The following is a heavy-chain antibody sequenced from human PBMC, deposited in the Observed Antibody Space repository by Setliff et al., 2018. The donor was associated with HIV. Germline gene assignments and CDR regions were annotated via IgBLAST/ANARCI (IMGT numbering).Heavy chain of an antibody. J-gene: IGHJ3*02. CDR2: ISSASSAT. D-gene: IGHD3-22*01. V-gene: IGHV3-48*04. Sequence: GSLRLSCAASGFTFSRYAMNWVRQAPGRGLEWISYISSASSATDYADSVKGRFTVSRDNARNSLFLEMNSLRADDTAVYYCARDPPGYYDSSGYLAFDIWGQGTMVTVSS. CDR1: GFTFSRYA. CDR3: ARDPPGYYDSSGYLAFDI.